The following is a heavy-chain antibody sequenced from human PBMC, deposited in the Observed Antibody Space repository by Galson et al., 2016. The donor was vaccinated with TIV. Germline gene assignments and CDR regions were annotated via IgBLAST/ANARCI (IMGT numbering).Heavy chain of an antibody. CDR1: GLTVSNSF. CDR3: ARFGTLRFMEWPHYGMDV. V-gene: IGHV3-53*01. Sequence: SLRLSCAASGLTVSNSFMIWVRQAPGKGLDWVSVIYGGGTTYYADSVKGRFSISRDTSKNTLHLQMNSLKAEDTAVYYCARFGTLRFMEWPHYGMDVWGQGTTVIVSS. D-gene: IGHD3-3*01. J-gene: IGHJ6*02. CDR2: IYGGGTT.